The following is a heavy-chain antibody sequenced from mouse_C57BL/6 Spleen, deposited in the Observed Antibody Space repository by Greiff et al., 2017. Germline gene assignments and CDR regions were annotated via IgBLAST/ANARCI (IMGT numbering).Heavy chain of an antibody. V-gene: IGHV5-4*01. CDR1: GFTFSSYA. CDR3: ARDRVYYDYDWFAY. D-gene: IGHD2-4*01. CDR2: ISDGGSYT. J-gene: IGHJ3*01. Sequence: EVNLVESGGGLVKPGGSLKLSCAASGFTFSSYAMSWVRQTPEKRLEWVATISDGGSYTYYPDNVKGRFTISRDNAKNNLYLQMSHLKSEDTAMYYCARDRVYYDYDWFAYWGQGTLVTVSA.